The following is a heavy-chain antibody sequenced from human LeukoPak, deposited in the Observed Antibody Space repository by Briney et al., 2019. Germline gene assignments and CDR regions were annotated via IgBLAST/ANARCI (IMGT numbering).Heavy chain of an antibody. J-gene: IGHJ3*02. CDR2: INHSGST. Sequence: PSETLSLTCTVSGGSISSSSYYWSWIRQPPGKGLEWIGEINHSGSTNYNPSLKSRVTISVDTSKNQFSLKLSSVTAADTAVYYCARLILGYCSSTSCYLGAFDIWGQGTMVTVSS. D-gene: IGHD2-2*01. CDR3: ARLILGYCSSTSCYLGAFDI. V-gene: IGHV4-39*07. CDR1: GGSISSSSYY.